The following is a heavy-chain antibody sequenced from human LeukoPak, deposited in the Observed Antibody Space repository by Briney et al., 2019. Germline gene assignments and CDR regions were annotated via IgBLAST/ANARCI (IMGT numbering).Heavy chain of an antibody. V-gene: IGHV4-39*07. J-gene: IGHJ4*02. CDR3: ARKYLTSSGWPQYYFDY. CDR1: GGSISSSSYY. CDR2: IYYSGST. D-gene: IGHD6-19*01. Sequence: SETLSLTCTVSGGSISSSSYYWGWIRQPPGKGLEWIGSIYYSGSTYYNPSLKSRVTISVDTSKNQFSLKPSSVTAADTAVYYCARKYLTSSGWPQYYFDYWGQGTLVTVSS.